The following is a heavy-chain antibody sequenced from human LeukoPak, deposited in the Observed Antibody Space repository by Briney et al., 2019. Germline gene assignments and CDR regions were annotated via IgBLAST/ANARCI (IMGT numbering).Heavy chain of an antibody. CDR3: AKDRCSNGVGCYYYYMDV. V-gene: IGHV3-30*02. CDR2: IQYDGSNQ. CDR1: RFTFSSYG. D-gene: IGHD2-8*01. Sequence: GGSLRLSCAASRFTFSSYGMHWVRQAPGKGLERVAYIQYDGSNQQYADSVKGRFSISRDSSKNILYLQMNSLRAEDTAVYYCAKDRCSNGVGCYYYYMDVWGKGTTVTISS. J-gene: IGHJ6*03.